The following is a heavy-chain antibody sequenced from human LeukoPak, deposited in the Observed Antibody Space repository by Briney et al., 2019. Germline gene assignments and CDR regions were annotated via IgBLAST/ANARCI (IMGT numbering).Heavy chain of an antibody. J-gene: IGHJ4*02. Sequence: PGGSLRLSCVGSGFSFGGYAMHWVRQAPGKGLAWVGGISFDGSNQYYADSVKGRFTISRDNSNDTLYLQMNSLRAEDTAAYYCARDYYGGRGLLDYWGQGTLVTVSS. CDR3: ARDYYGGRGLLDY. CDR1: GFSFGGYA. D-gene: IGHD4-23*01. CDR2: ISFDGSNQ. V-gene: IGHV3-30*03.